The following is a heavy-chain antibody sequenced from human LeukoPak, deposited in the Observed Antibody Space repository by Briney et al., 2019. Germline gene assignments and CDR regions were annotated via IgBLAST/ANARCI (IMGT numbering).Heavy chain of an antibody. CDR1: GGSISSYS. V-gene: IGHV4-59*08. D-gene: IGHD4-17*01. CDR3: ARGMTTGPDP. CDR2: IYYSGST. J-gene: IGHJ5*02. Sequence: SETLSLTCTVSGGSISSYSWSWIRQPPGKGLEWIGYIYYSGSTNYDPSLKSRLTISVDTSKNQFSLKLSSVTAADTDVYYCARGMTTGPDPWGQGTLVTVSS.